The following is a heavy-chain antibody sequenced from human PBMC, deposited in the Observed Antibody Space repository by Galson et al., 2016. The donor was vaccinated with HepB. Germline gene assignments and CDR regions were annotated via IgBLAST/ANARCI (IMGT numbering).Heavy chain of an antibody. CDR1: GFTFDDYT. Sequence: SLRLSCAASGFTFDDYTMHWVRQAPGKGLEWVSLISWDGGSTHYADSVKGRFTISRDNSKNSLYLQMNSLRTEDTALYFCAKDMGYSSGYFDYWGQGTLVTVSS. D-gene: IGHD5-18*01. J-gene: IGHJ4*02. CDR2: ISWDGGST. V-gene: IGHV3-43*01. CDR3: AKDMGYSSGYFDY.